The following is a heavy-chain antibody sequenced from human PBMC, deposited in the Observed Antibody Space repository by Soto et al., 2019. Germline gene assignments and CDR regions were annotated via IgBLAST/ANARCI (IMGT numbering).Heavy chain of an antibody. D-gene: IGHD5-18*01. J-gene: IGHJ4*02. V-gene: IGHV4-59*01. CDR3: ARAPDIAIATVFDY. CDR2: IYYSGST. Sequence: SETLSLTCTVSGGSISSYYWSWIRQPPGKGLEWIGYIYYSGSTYHNPPLKGRVTISVDTSKNQFSLRLSSVTAADTAMYYCARAPDIAIATVFDYWGQGTLVTVSS. CDR1: GGSISSYY.